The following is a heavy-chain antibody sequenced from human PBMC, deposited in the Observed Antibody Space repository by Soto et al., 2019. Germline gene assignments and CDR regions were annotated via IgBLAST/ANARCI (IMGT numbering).Heavy chain of an antibody. CDR2: IYWDDDK. V-gene: IGHV2-5*02. J-gene: IGHJ4*02. Sequence: QITLKESGPTLVKPTQTLTLTCTFSGFSLSTSGVGVGWIRQPPGKALEWLALIYWDDDKRYSPSLKSRPTITKDPAKNPVVLTMPNMDPGDTATYYRARTDDYGDSWGKGTLVTVSS. CDR3: ARTDDYGDS. CDR1: GFSLSTSGVG.